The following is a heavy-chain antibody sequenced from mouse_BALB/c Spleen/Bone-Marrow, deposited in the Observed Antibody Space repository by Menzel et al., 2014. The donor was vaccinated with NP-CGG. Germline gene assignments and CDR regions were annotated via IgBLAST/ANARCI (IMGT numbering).Heavy chain of an antibody. Sequence: EVQLQQSGPELVKPGASVKMSCKTSGYRFTTYVMHWVKQKPGQGLEWIGYINPYNDVTNYNEKFKGKATLTPDKSSSTSYMELSSLTSEDSAVYYCARNYGHWYFDVWGAGTTVTVSS. CDR1: GYRFTTYV. CDR3: ARNYGHWYFDV. V-gene: IGHV1-14*01. D-gene: IGHD1-1*02. CDR2: INPYNDVT. J-gene: IGHJ1*01.